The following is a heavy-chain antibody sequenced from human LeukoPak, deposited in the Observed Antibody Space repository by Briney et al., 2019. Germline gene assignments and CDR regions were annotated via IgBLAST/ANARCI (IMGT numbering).Heavy chain of an antibody. D-gene: IGHD1-26*01. Sequence: SETLSLTCTVSGGSISSYYWSWIRQPAGKGLEWIGRIYTSGSTNYNPSLKSRVTMSVDTSKNQFSLKLSSVTAADTAVYYRASTGLLSRPWYFDLWGRGTLVTVSS. CDR3: ASTGLLSRPWYFDL. V-gene: IGHV4-4*07. CDR1: GGSISSYY. J-gene: IGHJ2*01. CDR2: IYTSGST.